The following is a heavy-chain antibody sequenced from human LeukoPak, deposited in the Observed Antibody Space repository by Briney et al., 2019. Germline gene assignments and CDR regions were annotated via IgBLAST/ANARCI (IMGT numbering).Heavy chain of an antibody. D-gene: IGHD6-13*01. CDR1: GFTFTTYW. CDR2: RGQDGGEK. CDR3: ARDPGIAAAGTVGYFDS. J-gene: IGHJ4*02. Sequence: GGSLRLSCAASGFTFTTYWMSWVRQAPGKWPEGWANRGQDGGEKYYVDSVKGRFTISRDNAENSLFLQMDSLRDEDTAVYYCARDPGIAAAGTVGYFDSWGQGILVTVSS. V-gene: IGHV3-7*01.